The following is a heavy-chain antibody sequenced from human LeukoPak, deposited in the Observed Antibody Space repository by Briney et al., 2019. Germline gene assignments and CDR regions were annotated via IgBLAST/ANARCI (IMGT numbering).Heavy chain of an antibody. CDR1: GYTFTDYG. CDR3: ARATSGSKTADY. Sequence: ASVKVSFKASGYTFTDYGISWVRQAPGQGLEWMGWISAYNGNTIHAQNVQDRVTMTTDASTSTAYMELRSLRSDDTAVYYCARATSGSKTADYWGRGTLVTVSS. D-gene: IGHD4-11*01. CDR2: ISAYNGNT. J-gene: IGHJ4*02. V-gene: IGHV1-18*01.